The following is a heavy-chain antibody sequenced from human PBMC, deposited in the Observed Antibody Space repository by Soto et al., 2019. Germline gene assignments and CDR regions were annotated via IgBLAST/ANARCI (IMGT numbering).Heavy chain of an antibody. J-gene: IGHJ4*02. CDR1: GLTFSSNS. D-gene: IGHD5-18*01. Sequence: EVQLVESGGGLSKLGGSLRPSFEASGLTFSSNSLNWARQAQGKGLEWVSSISSSSSYIYYADSVKGRFTISRDNAKNSLYLQMNSLRAEDTAVYYCARDQPGYSYGYGLGYWGQGTLVTVSS. CDR2: ISSSSSYI. V-gene: IGHV3-21*01. CDR3: ARDQPGYSYGYGLGY.